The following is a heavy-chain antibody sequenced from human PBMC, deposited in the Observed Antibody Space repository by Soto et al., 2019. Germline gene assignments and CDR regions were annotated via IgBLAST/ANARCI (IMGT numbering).Heavy chain of an antibody. V-gene: IGHV1-2*04. D-gene: IGHD6-19*01. CDR2: INPNSGGT. Sequence: QVQLVQSGAEVKKPGASVKVSCKASGYTFTGYYMHWVRQAPGQGLEWMGWINPNSGGTNYAQKFQGWVTMTRDTSISTAYMELGRLRSDDPAVYYCARVQGGEGSSGSPPPGYGMDVWGQGTTVTVSS. J-gene: IGHJ6*02. CDR3: ARVQGGEGSSGSPPPGYGMDV. CDR1: GYTFTGYY.